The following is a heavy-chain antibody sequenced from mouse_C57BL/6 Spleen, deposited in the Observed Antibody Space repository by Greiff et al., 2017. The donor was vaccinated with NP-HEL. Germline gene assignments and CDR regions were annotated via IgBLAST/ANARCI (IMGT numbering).Heavy chain of an antibody. CDR2: INPSTGGT. D-gene: IGHD1-2*01. V-gene: IGHV1-42*01. CDR3: ARRGPIYYGYDGEWFAY. J-gene: IGHJ3*01. Sequence: EVQLQQSGPELVKPGASVKISCKASGYSFTGYYMNWVKQSPEKSLEWIGEINPSTGGTTYNQKFKAKATLTVDKSSSTAYMQLKSLTSEDSAVYYCARRGPIYYGYDGEWFAYWGQGTLVTVSA. CDR1: GYSFTGYY.